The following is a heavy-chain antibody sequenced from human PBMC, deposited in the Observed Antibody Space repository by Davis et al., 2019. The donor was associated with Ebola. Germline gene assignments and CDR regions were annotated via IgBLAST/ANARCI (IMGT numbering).Heavy chain of an antibody. J-gene: IGHJ4*02. D-gene: IGHD3-3*01. CDR1: GFTFRNYA. CDR2: VSHSQRET. Sequence: GESLKISCAASGFTFRNYAMHWVRQAPGKGLEWVAVVSHSQRETFYADSVKGRFTISRDNSENMLYLQMNSLTADDTAVYYCARAVFHEVLDYWGQGTPVTVSS. V-gene: IGHV3-30*04. CDR3: ARAVFHEVLDY.